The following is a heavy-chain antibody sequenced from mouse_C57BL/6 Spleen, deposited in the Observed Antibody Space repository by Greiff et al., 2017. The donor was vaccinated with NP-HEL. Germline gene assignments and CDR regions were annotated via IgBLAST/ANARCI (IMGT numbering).Heavy chain of an antibody. V-gene: IGHV1-52*01. CDR3: AREEDYYGSSHAMDY. Sequence: QVQLQQPGAELVRPGSSVKLSCKASGYTFTSYWMHWVKQRPIQGLEWIGNIDPSDSETHYNQKFKDKATLTVDKSSSTAYMQLSSLTSEDSAVYYCAREEDYYGSSHAMDYWGQGTSVTVSS. CDR2: IDPSDSET. D-gene: IGHD1-1*01. J-gene: IGHJ4*01. CDR1: GYTFTSYW.